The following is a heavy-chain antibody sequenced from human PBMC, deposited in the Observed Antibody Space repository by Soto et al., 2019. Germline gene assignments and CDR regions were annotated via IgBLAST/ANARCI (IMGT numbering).Heavy chain of an antibody. CDR1: GASIGTSNW. D-gene: IGHD3-9*01. Sequence: PSETLSLTCAVSGASIGTSNWWSGVRQSPGKGLEWIGEIHDSGSTKHNPSLKSRVTISLDKSKNQFSLNVSSVTAADTAVYYCARLKTYDILNKSDYWGQGSLVTVSS. J-gene: IGHJ4*02. V-gene: IGHV4-4*02. CDR2: IHDSGST. CDR3: ARLKTYDILNKSDY.